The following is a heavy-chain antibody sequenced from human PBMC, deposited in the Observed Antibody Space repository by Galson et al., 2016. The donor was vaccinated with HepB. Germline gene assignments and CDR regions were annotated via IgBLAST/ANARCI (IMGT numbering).Heavy chain of an antibody. Sequence: SETLSLTCAVSGDSVSRNNWWNWVRQPPGKGLEWIGEIYRSGSTRYNTSLKSRVTISLDESKNHLSLKLTSVTAADTAVYYCASGGRRVPFDYWGQGTLVTVSS. V-gene: IGHV4-4*02. D-gene: IGHD2-2*01. CDR1: GDSVSRNNW. CDR3: ASGGRRVPFDY. CDR2: IYRSGST. J-gene: IGHJ4*02.